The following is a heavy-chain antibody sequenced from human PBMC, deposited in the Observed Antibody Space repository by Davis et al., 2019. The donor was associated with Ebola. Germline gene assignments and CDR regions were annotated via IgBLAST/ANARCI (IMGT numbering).Heavy chain of an antibody. J-gene: IGHJ3*02. D-gene: IGHD2-15*01. CDR1: GYSFTSYW. V-gene: IGHV5-51*01. CDR3: ARPRWWYDAFDI. CDR2: IYPGDSDT. Sequence: GGSLRLSCKGSGYSFTSYWIGWVRQMPGKGLEWMGIIYPGDSDTRYSPSFQGQVTISADKSISTAYLQWSSLKASDTAMYYCARPRWWYDAFDIWGQGTMVTVSS.